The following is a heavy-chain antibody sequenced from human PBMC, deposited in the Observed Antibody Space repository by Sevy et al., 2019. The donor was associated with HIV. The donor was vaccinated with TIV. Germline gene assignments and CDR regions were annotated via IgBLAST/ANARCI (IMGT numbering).Heavy chain of an antibody. J-gene: IGHJ4*02. Sequence: ASVKVSCKVSGYTLSDLSMYWVRQAPGKGLEWKGGFDPEDGETIYAQKFQGRVTMTEDTSTDTAYMELSSLRSEDTAVYYCATLEYFYDTSGYSSGDYWGQGTLVTVSS. CDR1: GYTLSDLS. D-gene: IGHD3-22*01. CDR3: ATLEYFYDTSGYSSGDY. V-gene: IGHV1-24*01. CDR2: FDPEDGET.